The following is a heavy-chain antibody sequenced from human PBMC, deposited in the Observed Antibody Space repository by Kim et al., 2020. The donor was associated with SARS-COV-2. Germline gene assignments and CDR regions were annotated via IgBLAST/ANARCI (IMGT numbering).Heavy chain of an antibody. D-gene: IGHD1-26*01. V-gene: IGHV4-31*03. Sequence: SETLSLTCTVSGGSISSGGYYWSWIRQHPGKGLEWIGYIYYSGSTYYNPSLKSRVTISVDTSKNQFSLKLSSVTAADTAVYYCARDAPGSGSYSHWFDPSGEGALVTVSS. CDR3: ARDAPGSGSYSHWFDP. CDR1: GGSISSGGYY. J-gene: IGHJ5*02. CDR2: IYYSGST.